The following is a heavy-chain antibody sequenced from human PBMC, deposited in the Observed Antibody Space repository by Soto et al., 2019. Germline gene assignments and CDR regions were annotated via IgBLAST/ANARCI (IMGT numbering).Heavy chain of an antibody. CDR2: IWYDGSNK. Sequence: GGSLRLSCRTSGFRFSSYGMHWVLQAPGKGLEWVAVIWYDGSNKYYADSVKGRFTISRDNSKNTLYLQMNSLRAEDTAVYYCASDSSGWFAFDYWGQGTLVTVSS. D-gene: IGHD6-19*01. V-gene: IGHV3-33*01. CDR3: ASDSSGWFAFDY. CDR1: GFRFSSYG. J-gene: IGHJ4*02.